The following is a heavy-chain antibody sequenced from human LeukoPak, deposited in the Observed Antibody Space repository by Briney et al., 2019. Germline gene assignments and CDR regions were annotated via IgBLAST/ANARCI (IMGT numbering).Heavy chain of an antibody. D-gene: IGHD3-22*01. CDR2: ILYDGSNK. J-gene: IGHJ4*02. CDR3: ARTRYDSSGYYHSAPFDY. CDR1: GFTFSRCA. Sequence: GGSLRLSCAASGFTFSRCALHWVRQAPGKGLEWMAVILYDGSNKYYADSVKGRFTISRDNSKNTLYLQMNSLRAEDTAVYYCARTRYDSSGYYHSAPFDYWGQGTLVTVSS. V-gene: IGHV3-30-3*01.